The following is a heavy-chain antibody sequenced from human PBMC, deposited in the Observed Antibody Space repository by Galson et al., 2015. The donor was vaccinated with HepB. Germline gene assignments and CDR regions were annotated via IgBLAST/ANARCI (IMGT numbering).Heavy chain of an antibody. D-gene: IGHD2-2*01. V-gene: IGHV3-7*01. CDR2: INQDGSEK. J-gene: IGHJ6*02. Sequence: SLRLSCAASGFSFSHYWMSWVRQAPGKGLEWVANINQDGSEKYYADFLRGRFTISRDDAKNSLYLQMNSLRDEDTAVYYCTRDRYCTSTTCSGYYYGMDVWGQGTTVTVSS. CDR3: TRDRYCTSTTCSGYYYGMDV. CDR1: GFSFSHYW.